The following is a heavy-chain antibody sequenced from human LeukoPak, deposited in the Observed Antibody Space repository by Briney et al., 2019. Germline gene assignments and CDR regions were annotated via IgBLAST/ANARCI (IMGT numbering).Heavy chain of an antibody. J-gene: IGHJ4*02. CDR2: INSDGSST. D-gene: IGHD5-18*01. Sequence: PGGSLRLSSAASGFTFSSYWMHWVRQAPGKGLVWVSRINSDGSSTSYADSVKGRFTISRDNAKNTLYLQMNSLRAEDTAVYYCARRGYSYGFGYWGQGTLVTVSS. V-gene: IGHV3-74*01. CDR1: GFTFSSYW. CDR3: ARRGYSYGFGY.